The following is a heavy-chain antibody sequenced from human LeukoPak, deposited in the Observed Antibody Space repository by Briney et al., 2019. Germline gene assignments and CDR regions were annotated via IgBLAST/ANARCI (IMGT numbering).Heavy chain of an antibody. D-gene: IGHD2-15*01. CDR3: VGRGGYHWFDP. V-gene: IGHV4-39*01. J-gene: IGHJ5*02. CDR1: GGSISSSSYQ. Sequence: PSETLSLTCTVSGGSISSSSYQWGWIRQPPGKGLEWIANIYYSGSTYYNPSLKSRVTMSLDTSKNQFSLRLSSVTAADTAVYYCVGRGGYHWFDPWGQGTLVTVSS. CDR2: IYYSGST.